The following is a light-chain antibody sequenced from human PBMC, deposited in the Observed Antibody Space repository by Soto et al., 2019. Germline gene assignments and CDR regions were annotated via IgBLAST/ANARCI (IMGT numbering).Light chain of an antibody. V-gene: IGKV3-11*01. CDR2: DAS. CDR1: QSVKSY. J-gene: IGKJ5*01. CDR3: QHRSIWPVS. Sequence: EIVLTQSPATLSLSPGERATLSCRASQSVKSYLAWYQQKPGLPPRLLIYDASDRATGIPARFTGSQSGTDFTLTISSLEPEDFGVYYCQHRSIWPVSFGQGTRLEIK.